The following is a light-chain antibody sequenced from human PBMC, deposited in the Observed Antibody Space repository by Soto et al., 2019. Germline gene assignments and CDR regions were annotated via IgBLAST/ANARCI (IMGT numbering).Light chain of an antibody. V-gene: IGKV3-20*01. J-gene: IGKJ1*01. Sequence: EIVLTQSPGTLSLSPGERATLSCRASQSVSSSYLAWYQQKPGQAPRLLIYGASSRATGIPDRFSGSGSGTVFTLTISRLEPEDFADYYCQQYGSSPPTFGQGTKVEIK. CDR3: QQYGSSPPT. CDR2: GAS. CDR1: QSVSSSY.